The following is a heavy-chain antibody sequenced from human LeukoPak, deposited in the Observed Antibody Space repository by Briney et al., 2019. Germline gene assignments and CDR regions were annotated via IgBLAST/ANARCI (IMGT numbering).Heavy chain of an antibody. CDR2: MYYSGST. Sequence: PSQTLSLTCTVSGGSISSGGYYWSWIRQHPGKGLEWIGYMYYSGSTYYNPSLKSRVTISVDTSKNQFSLKLSSVTAADTAMYYCAKTDSSGYYADYWGRGTLVTVSS. CDR3: AKTDSSGYYADY. J-gene: IGHJ4*02. D-gene: IGHD3-22*01. V-gene: IGHV4-31*03. CDR1: GGSISSGGYY.